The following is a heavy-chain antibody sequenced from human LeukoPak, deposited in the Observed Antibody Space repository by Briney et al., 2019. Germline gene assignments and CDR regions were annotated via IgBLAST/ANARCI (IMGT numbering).Heavy chain of an antibody. CDR2: IYYSGST. CDR1: GGSISSSSYY. CDR3: ACLPDSSGCPDY. V-gene: IGHV4-39*01. J-gene: IGHJ4*02. Sequence: PSETLSLTCTVSGGSISSSSYYWGWIRQPPGKGLEWIGSIYYSGSTYYNPSLKSRVTISVDTSKNQFSLKLSSVTAADTAVYYCACLPDSSGCPDYWGQGTLVTVSS. D-gene: IGHD6-19*01.